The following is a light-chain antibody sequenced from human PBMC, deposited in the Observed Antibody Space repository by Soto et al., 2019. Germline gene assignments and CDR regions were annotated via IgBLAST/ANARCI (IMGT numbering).Light chain of an antibody. J-gene: IGLJ3*02. CDR3: QVCDTSSDDRSDPPSDRWV. CDR1: NIGNKN. V-gene: IGLV3-21*02. Sequence: SYELTQPPSVSVAPGQTAMITCGGTNIGNKNVHWYQQRPGQAPVLVVYNDSDRPSGIPDRLSASNSENTATLTISRVEAGDEADFYCQVCDTSSDDRSDPPSDRWVFGGGTKLTVL. CDR2: NDS.